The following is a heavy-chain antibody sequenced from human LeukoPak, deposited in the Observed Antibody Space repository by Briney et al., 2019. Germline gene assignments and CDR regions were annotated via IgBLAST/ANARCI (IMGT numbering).Heavy chain of an antibody. Sequence: PGRSLRLSCAASGFTFDDYAMHWVRQAPGKGLEWVSGISWNSGSIGYADSVKGRFTISRDNAKNSPYLQMNSLRAEDTALYYCATSSSGYYYSRENYWGQGTLVTVSS. CDR1: GFTFDDYA. CDR3: ATSSSGYYYSRENY. CDR2: ISWNSGSI. J-gene: IGHJ4*02. D-gene: IGHD3-22*01. V-gene: IGHV3-9*01.